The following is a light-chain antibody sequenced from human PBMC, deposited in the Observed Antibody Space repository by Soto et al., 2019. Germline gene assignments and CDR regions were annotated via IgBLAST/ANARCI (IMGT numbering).Light chain of an antibody. Sequence: QSLIAQPRSVSGSPGQSVTISCTGTSSDVGGYDFVSWYQQHPGKAPKLMISDVSKRPSGVPDRFSGSKSGNTASLTISGLQAEDEADYYCCSYAGDLALFGGGTKVTVL. V-gene: IGLV2-11*01. J-gene: IGLJ2*01. CDR1: SSDVGGYDF. CDR2: DVS. CDR3: CSYAGDLAL.